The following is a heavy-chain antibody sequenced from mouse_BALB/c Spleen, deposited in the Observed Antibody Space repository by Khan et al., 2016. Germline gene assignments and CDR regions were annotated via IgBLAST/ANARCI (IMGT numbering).Heavy chain of an antibody. J-gene: IGHJ3*01. D-gene: IGHD1-1*01. CDR1: GFTFSDSY. Sequence: EVELVESGGGLVQPGGSLKLSCATSGFTFSDSYMYWVRQTPEKRLEWVAYISNGGARTYYPDTVKGRFTISRDNAKNTLYLQMSRLNSEDTAMYYCARHGNFVSSGFPYWGQGTLVTVSA. CDR2: ISNGGART. CDR3: ARHGNFVSSGFPY. V-gene: IGHV5-12*02.